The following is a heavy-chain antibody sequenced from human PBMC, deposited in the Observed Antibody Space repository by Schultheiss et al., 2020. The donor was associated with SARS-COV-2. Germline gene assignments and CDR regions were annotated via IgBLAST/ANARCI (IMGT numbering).Heavy chain of an antibody. D-gene: IGHD5-24*01. CDR2: ISGSGGST. V-gene: IGHV3-23*01. J-gene: IGHJ4*02. CDR3: ARVSRDGYNYVRYFDY. CDR1: AFTFSYYA. Sequence: GGSLRLSCAASAFTFSYYAMTWVRQAPGKGLEWVSTISGSGGSTYYADSVKGRFTISRDNSKNTLYLQMNSLKTEDTAVYSCARVSRDGYNYVRYFDYWGQGTLVTVSS.